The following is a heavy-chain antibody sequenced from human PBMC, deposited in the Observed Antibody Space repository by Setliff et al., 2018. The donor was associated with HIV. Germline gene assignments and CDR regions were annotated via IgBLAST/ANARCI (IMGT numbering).Heavy chain of an antibody. Sequence: GGSLRLSCAASGFPFTSFSINWVRQAPGKGLEWVAVIWYDGSNKYYADSVKGRFTISRDNSKNTLYLQMNSLRAEDTAVYYCAKEDQRVTSVDYWGQGTPVTVS. D-gene: IGHD2-2*01. V-gene: IGHV3-30*02. J-gene: IGHJ4*02. CDR2: IWYDGSNK. CDR3: AKEDQRVTSVDY. CDR1: GFPFTSFS.